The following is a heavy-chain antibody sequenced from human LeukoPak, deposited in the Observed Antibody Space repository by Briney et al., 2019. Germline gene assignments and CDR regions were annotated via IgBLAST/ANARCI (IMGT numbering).Heavy chain of an antibody. D-gene: IGHD3-22*01. V-gene: IGHV3-7*01. Sequence: PGGSLRLSCAASGFIFSSYAMSWVRQAPGKGLEWVASIKQDGNEKYYVDSVKGRFTISRDNAKNSLYLQMNSLRAEDTAVYYCARDGSSGSNPIPLDYWGQGTLVTVSS. CDR3: ARDGSSGSNPIPLDY. CDR2: IKQDGNEK. CDR1: GFIFSSYA. J-gene: IGHJ4*02.